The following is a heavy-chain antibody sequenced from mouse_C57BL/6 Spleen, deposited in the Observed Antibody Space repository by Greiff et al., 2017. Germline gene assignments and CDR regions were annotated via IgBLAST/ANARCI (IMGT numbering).Heavy chain of an antibody. CDR2: IYPGSGST. CDR3: AREYYSNYLFAY. CDR1: GYTFTSYW. J-gene: IGHJ3*01. V-gene: IGHV1-55*01. D-gene: IGHD2-5*01. Sequence: VQLQQPGAELVKPGASVKMSCKASGYTFTSYWITWVKQRPGQGLEWIGDIYPGSGSTNYNEKFKSKATLTVDTSSSTAYMQLSSLTSEDSAVYYCAREYYSNYLFAYWGQGTLVTVSA.